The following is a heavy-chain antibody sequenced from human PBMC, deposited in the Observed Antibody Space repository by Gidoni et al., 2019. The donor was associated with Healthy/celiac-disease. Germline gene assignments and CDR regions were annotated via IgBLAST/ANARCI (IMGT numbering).Heavy chain of an antibody. Sequence: EVKLVESGGGLVQPGGSLRLSCAASGFPFRSYEMNWVRQSPGKGLGWVSYIRSSGSTIYYADAVKGRFTITRDNAKNSLYLQMNSLGAEDTAVYYCARARGFWSGCWFDPWGQGTLVTVSS. CDR3: ARARGFWSGCWFDP. D-gene: IGHD3-3*01. CDR2: IRSSGSTI. CDR1: GFPFRSYE. J-gene: IGHJ5*02. V-gene: IGHV3-48*03.